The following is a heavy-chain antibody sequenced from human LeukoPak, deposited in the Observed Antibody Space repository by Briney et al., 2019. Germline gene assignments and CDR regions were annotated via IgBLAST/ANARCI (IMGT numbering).Heavy chain of an antibody. CDR2: INHSGST. J-gene: IGHJ4*02. Sequence: PSETLSLTCAVYGGSSSGYYWSWIRQPPGKGLEWIGEINHSGSTNYNPSLKSRVTISVDTSKNQFSLKLSSVTAADTAVYYCARGARWNPDYWGQGTLVTVSS. V-gene: IGHV4-34*01. CDR3: ARGARWNPDY. D-gene: IGHD4-23*01. CDR1: GGSSSGYY.